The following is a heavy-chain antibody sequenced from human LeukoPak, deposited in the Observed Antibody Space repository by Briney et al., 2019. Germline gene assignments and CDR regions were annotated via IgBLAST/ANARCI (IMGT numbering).Heavy chain of an antibody. J-gene: IGHJ4*02. CDR3: ARALGGYFDY. V-gene: IGHV4-61*02. Sequence: SETLSLTCTVSGGSISSGSYYWSWIRQPAGKGLEWIGRIYTSGSTNYNPSLKSRVTISVDTSNNQFSLKLSSVTAADTAVYYCARALGGYFDYWGQGTLVTVSS. D-gene: IGHD3-16*01. CDR1: GGSISSGSYY. CDR2: IYTSGST.